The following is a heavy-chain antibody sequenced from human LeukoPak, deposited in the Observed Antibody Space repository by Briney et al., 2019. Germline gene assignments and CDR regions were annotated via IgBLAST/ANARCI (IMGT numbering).Heavy chain of an antibody. J-gene: IGHJ4*02. CDR2: ISGSGVST. Sequence: GGSLRLSCAASGFTFSNHAMSWVRQAPGKGLEWVSTISGSGVSTYYADSVKGRLTISGDNSKNTLYLQMNSLRAEDTAVYYCARRGPNWGFFDYWGRGTLVTVSS. CDR3: ARRGPNWGFFDY. V-gene: IGHV3-23*01. D-gene: IGHD7-27*01. CDR1: GFTFSNHA.